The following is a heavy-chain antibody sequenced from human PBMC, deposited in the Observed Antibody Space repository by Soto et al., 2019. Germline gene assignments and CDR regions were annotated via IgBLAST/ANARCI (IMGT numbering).Heavy chain of an antibody. J-gene: IGHJ6*02. Sequence: SGPTLVNPTQTLTLTCTFSGFSLSTSGVGVGWIRQPPGKALEWLALIYWDDDKRYSPSLRSRLTINKETSKKQVDLTMTKKYPVDTATYYCIQSRCGGDCLQSYASHYYYGMDVWGQGTTVTVSS. CDR2: IYWDDDK. V-gene: IGHV2-5*02. D-gene: IGHD2-21*02. CDR1: GFSLSTSGVG. CDR3: IQSRCGGDCLQSYASHYYYGMDV.